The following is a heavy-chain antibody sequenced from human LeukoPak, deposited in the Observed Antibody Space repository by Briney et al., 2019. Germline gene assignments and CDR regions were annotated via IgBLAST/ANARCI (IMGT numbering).Heavy chain of an antibody. CDR2: INHSGAT. D-gene: IGHD3-10*01. J-gene: IGHJ6*02. CDR1: GGSFSDYY. Sequence: SETLSLTCAVYGGSFSDYYWTWIRQSPGKGLEWIAEINHSGATDYNPSLKSRVTISVDTSKNQFSLKVRSVTAADTAVYYCARRVRGVIIRFYYYNGMDVWGQGTTVSVSS. CDR3: ARRVRGVIIRFYYYNGMDV. V-gene: IGHV4-34*01.